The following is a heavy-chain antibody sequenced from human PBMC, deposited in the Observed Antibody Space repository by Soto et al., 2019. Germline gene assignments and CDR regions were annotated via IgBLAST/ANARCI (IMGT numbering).Heavy chain of an antibody. CDR1: GGSLTSYY. CDR2: IYYSGST. V-gene: IGHV4-59*12. CDR3: ARFLEWSHNWFDP. D-gene: IGHD3-3*01. Sequence: SSETLSLTCTVSGGSLTSYYWSWIRQPPGKGLEWIGYIYYSGSTYYNPSLKSRVTISVDTSKNQFSLKLSSVTAADTAVYYCARFLEWSHNWFDPWGQGTLVTVS. J-gene: IGHJ5*02.